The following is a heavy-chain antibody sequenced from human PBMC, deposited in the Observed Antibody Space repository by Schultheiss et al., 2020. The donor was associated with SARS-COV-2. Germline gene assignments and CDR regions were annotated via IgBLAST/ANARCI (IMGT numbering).Heavy chain of an antibody. CDR2: IYYSGST. CDR1: GGSISSSSYY. V-gene: IGHV4-39*07. J-gene: IGHJ5*02. CDR3: ARGGIPAAIGADNWFDP. Sequence: SETLSLTCTVSGGSISSSSYYWGWIRQPPGKGLEWIGSIYYSGSTYYNPSLKSRVTISVDTSKNQFSLKLSSVTAADTAVYFCARGGIPAAIGADNWFDPWGQGTLVTVSS. D-gene: IGHD2-2*02.